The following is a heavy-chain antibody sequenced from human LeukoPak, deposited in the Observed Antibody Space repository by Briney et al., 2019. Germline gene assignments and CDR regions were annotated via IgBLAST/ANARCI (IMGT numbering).Heavy chain of an antibody. CDR2: ITGQSNNI. Sequence: GGSLRLPCAASGFTFSSYAMTWVRQAPGKGLEWVSTITGQSNNIWYADSVKGRFTISRDNPKNTVYLQMNSLRVEDTATYYCANSKGSGTYCFDYWGQGSLVTVSS. J-gene: IGHJ4*02. V-gene: IGHV3-23*01. CDR1: GFTFSSYA. D-gene: IGHD3-10*01. CDR3: ANSKGSGTYCFDY.